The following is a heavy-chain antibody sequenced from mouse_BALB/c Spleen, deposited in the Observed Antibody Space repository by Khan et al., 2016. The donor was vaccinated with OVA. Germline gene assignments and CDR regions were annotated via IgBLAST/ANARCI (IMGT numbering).Heavy chain of an antibody. CDR1: GFTFSSYS. J-gene: IGHJ2*01. D-gene: IGHD1-1*01. CDR2: ITSGGSYT. CDR3: TRDRNYYGSSFYFDY. Sequence: EVKLEESGGGLVKPGGSLRLSCAASGFTFSSYSMSWVRQTPEKRLEWVATITSGGSYTYYPDSVQGRFTISRDNAKNTLYLQMSSLKSEDTAIYYCTRDRNYYGSSFYFDYWGQGTTLTVSS. V-gene: IGHV5-6-4*01.